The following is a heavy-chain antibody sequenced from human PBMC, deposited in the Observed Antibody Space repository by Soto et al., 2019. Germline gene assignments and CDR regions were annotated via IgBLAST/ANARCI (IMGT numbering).Heavy chain of an antibody. CDR3: ATYPSYYYDSSGYYRSPFDY. CDR1: GFTFSSYE. V-gene: IGHV3-48*03. D-gene: IGHD3-22*01. Sequence: TGGSLRLSCAASGFTFSSYEMNWVRQAPGKGLEWVSYISSSGSTIYYADSVTGRFTISRDNAKNSLYLQMNSLRAEDTAVYYCATYPSYYYDSSGYYRSPFDYWGQGTLVTVSS. CDR2: ISSSGSTI. J-gene: IGHJ4*02.